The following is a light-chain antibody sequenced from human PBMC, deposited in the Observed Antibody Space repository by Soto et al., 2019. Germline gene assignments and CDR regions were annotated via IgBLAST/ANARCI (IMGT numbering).Light chain of an antibody. CDR3: ASYTTISTYV. CDR2: DVS. CDR1: SSDVGGYSY. V-gene: IGLV2-14*01. Sequence: QSVLTQPASVSGSPGQSIAISCTGTSSDVGGYSYVSWYQQQPGKAPKLVISDVSNRPSGVSDRFSGSKSGNTASLTISGLQTEYDADYYCASYTTISTYVFGTGTKVTVL. J-gene: IGLJ1*01.